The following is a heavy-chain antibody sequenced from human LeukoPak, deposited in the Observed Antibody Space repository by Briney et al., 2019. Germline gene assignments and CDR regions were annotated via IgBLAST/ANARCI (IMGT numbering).Heavy chain of an antibody. CDR2: IYYSGST. CDR3: AKDVLLWFGESYNWFDP. Sequence: SETLSLTCTVSGGSISSYYWSWIRQPPGKGLEWIGYIYYSGSTNYNPSLKSRVTISVDTSKNQFSLKLSSVTAADTAVYYCAKDVLLWFGESYNWFDPWGQGTLVTVSS. CDR1: GGSISSYY. J-gene: IGHJ5*02. D-gene: IGHD3-10*01. V-gene: IGHV4-59*12.